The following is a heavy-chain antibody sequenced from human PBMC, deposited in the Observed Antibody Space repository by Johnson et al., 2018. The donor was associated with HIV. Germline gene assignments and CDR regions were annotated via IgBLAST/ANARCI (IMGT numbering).Heavy chain of an antibody. J-gene: IGHJ3*02. Sequence: VQLVESGGGLVQPGGSLRLSCAASGFTFSSYAMSWVRQALGKGLEWVSGISGSGGSTYYAGSVKGRFTISRDNSKNTVYLQINSLRAGDTAVYYCARDGAVDAFDIWGQGTMVTVSS. CDR3: ARDGAVDAFDI. D-gene: IGHD1-26*01. CDR2: ISGSGGST. CDR1: GFTFSSYA. V-gene: IGHV3-23*04.